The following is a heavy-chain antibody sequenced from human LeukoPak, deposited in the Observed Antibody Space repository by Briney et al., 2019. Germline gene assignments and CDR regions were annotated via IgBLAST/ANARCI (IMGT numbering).Heavy chain of an antibody. D-gene: IGHD6-13*01. V-gene: IGHV3-23*01. Sequence: GGSLRLSCAASGLTFSDYSMTLVRQAPGKGLFWVSGISAGGGSTYYADSVKGRFTISRDNSRNTLYLQMDSLRAEDTAVYYCAKDAAGPEYWGQGTLVTVSS. CDR1: GLTFSDYS. CDR2: ISAGGGST. J-gene: IGHJ4*02. CDR3: AKDAAGPEY.